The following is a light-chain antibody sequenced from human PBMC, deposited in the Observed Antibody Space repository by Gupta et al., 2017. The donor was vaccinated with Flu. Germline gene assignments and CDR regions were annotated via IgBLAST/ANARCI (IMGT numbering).Light chain of an antibody. Sequence: EVVLTQSPATLSLSPGERATLYCRDSEPVNTYLAWYQQRPGQAPRLLIYDASQRAAGIPPRFSGSGSVTDFTLTSTSLEPEDFAVYYWQQRSNWVTFGPGTRVDIK. J-gene: IGKJ3*01. CDR3: QQRSNWVT. CDR1: EPVNTY. CDR2: DAS. V-gene: IGKV3-11*01.